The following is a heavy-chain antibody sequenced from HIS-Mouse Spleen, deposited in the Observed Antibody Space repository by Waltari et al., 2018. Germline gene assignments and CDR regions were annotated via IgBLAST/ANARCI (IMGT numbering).Heavy chain of an antibody. V-gene: IGHV3-11*01. J-gene: IGHJ4*02. CDR1: GFTFSDYD. Sequence: QVQLVESGGGLVKPGGSLRLSCAASGFTFSDYDIICIRQAPGTGLEWVSYISSSGSTIYYADSVKGRFTISRDNAKNSLYLQMNSLRAEDTAVYYCARFTPYSSGWPRVHFDYWGQGTLVTVSS. D-gene: IGHD6-19*01. CDR2: ISSSGSTI. CDR3: ARFTPYSSGWPRVHFDY.